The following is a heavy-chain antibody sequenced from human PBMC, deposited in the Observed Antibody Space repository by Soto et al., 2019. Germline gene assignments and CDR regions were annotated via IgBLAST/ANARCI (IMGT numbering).Heavy chain of an antibody. V-gene: IGHV3-23*01. CDR1: GLTSDNYG. CDR3: ARHRSYNSGFFDY. CDR2: VSGSGGST. D-gene: IGHD6-19*01. Sequence: GGSLRLSCAASGLTSDNYGMSWVRQAPGKGLEWVSTVSGSGGSTYYAASVKGQFTISREYSKNTMYLQMNSLRAEDTAVYFCARHRSYNSGFFDYWSQGTLVTVSS. J-gene: IGHJ4*02.